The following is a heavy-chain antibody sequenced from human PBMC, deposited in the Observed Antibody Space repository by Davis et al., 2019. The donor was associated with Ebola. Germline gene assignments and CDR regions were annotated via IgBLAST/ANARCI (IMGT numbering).Heavy chain of an antibody. CDR1: GFTFSRYA. Sequence: GESLKISCAASGFTFSRYAMHWVRQAPGKGLEWVAVISYDGSNKYYADSVKGRLTISRDNSKNTLYLQMNNLRAEDTAVYYCARGTATMPAWDWGQGTLVTVSS. CDR2: ISYDGSNK. J-gene: IGHJ4*02. V-gene: IGHV3-30*04. D-gene: IGHD2-21*02. CDR3: ARGTATMPAWD.